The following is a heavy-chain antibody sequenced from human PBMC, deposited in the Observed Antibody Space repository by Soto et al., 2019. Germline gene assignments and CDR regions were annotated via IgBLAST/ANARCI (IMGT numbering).Heavy chain of an antibody. Sequence: QVTLKESGPTLVKPTQTLTLTCTISGLSLRTTGVGVGWVRQPPGKALEWLALLYWDDDQRYSPSLRSRLTIAKDISEKQVVLIMTNLDTVDTATYYCVQSRCGGDCLEIYSSHSYNGLDVWGHWTTVTVSS. CDR3: VQSRCGGDCLEIYSSHSYNGLDV. D-gene: IGHD2-21*02. V-gene: IGHV2-5*02. J-gene: IGHJ6*02. CDR2: LYWDDDQ. CDR1: GLSLRTTGVG.